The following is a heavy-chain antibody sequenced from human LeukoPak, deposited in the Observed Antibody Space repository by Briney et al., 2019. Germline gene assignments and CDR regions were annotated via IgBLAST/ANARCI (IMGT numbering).Heavy chain of an antibody. J-gene: IGHJ4*02. V-gene: IGHV3-23*01. CDR2: ISGSGGGT. CDR1: GFTFSNYA. CDR3: AKDLTDSGSYTSY. Sequence: PGGSLRLSCAASGFTFSNYAMSWVRQAPGKGLEWVSSISGSGGGTYYADSVKGRFTISRDNSKNTLYLQMNSLGAEDTALYYCAKDLTDSGSYTSYWGQGTLVTVSS. D-gene: IGHD1-26*01.